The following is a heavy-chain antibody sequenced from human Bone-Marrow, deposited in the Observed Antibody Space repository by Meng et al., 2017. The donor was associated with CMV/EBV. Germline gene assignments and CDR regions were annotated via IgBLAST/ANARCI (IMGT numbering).Heavy chain of an antibody. D-gene: IGHD6-19*01. CDR1: GFTFSSYE. J-gene: IGHJ6*02. V-gene: IGHV3-21*01. Sequence: GESLKISCAASGFTFSSYEMNWVRQAPGKGLEWVSSISSSSSYIYYADSVKGRFTISRDNAKNSLYLQMNSLRAEDTAVYYCARVVEQWLVRYYYYGMDVWGQGTTVTVSS. CDR3: ARVVEQWLVRYYYYGMDV. CDR2: ISSSSSYI.